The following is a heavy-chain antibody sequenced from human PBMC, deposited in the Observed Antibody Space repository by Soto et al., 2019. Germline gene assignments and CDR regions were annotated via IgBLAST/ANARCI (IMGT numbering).Heavy chain of an antibody. V-gene: IGHV1-18*01. CDR3: ARSHRRGTLLAPGY. J-gene: IGHJ4*02. D-gene: IGHD3-3*01. CDR2: ISAYNGNT. Sequence: ASVKVSCKASGYTFTSYGISWVRQAPGQGLEWMGWISAYNGNTNYAQKLQGRVTMTTDTSTSTAYMELRSLRSDDTAVYSCARSHRRGTLLAPGYWGQGTLVTVSS. CDR1: GYTFTSYG.